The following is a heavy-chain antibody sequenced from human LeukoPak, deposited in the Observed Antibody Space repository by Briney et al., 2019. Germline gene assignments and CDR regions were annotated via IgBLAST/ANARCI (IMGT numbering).Heavy chain of an antibody. CDR3: ARDFGDSSGYDAYDI. CDR1: GGSISSGGYY. CDR2: IYHSGIT. Sequence: SETLSLTCTVSGGSISSGGYYWTWIRQHPGKGLEWIGHIYHSGITYYNPSLKSRVTISIDTSKNQFSLRMSSVTAAETAVYYCARDFGDSSGYDAYDIWGQGTMVTVSS. D-gene: IGHD3-22*01. J-gene: IGHJ3*02. V-gene: IGHV4-31*03.